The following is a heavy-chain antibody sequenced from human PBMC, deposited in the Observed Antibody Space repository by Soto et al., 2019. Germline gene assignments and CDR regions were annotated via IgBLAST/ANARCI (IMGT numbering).Heavy chain of an antibody. CDR1: GVSISNDVYY. V-gene: IGHV4-31*03. J-gene: IGHJ4*02. CDR3: ASQEYGDYVFLDY. D-gene: IGHD4-17*01. CDR2: IYYTGST. Sequence: QVQLQESGPGLVKPSQTLSLTCTVSGVSISNDVYYWTWIRQHPGKGLEWIGYIYYTGSTYYNPSLTSRVTMSLDTSKNQFSLKLSSVTAADTAVYYCASQEYGDYVFLDYWGQGTLVTVSS.